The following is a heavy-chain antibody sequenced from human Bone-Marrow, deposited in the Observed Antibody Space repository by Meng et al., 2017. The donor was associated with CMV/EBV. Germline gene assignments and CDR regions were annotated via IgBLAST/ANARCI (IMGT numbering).Heavy chain of an antibody. CDR1: GFTFSSYS. CDR2: ISSSSSYI. D-gene: IGHD6-13*01. CDR3: ARVPSSSYVGLYYYYYYGMDV. V-gene: IGHV3-21*01. J-gene: IGHJ6*02. Sequence: GESLKISCAASGFTFSSYSMNWVRQAPGKGLEWVSSISSSSSYIYYAGSVKGRFTISRDKAKNSLYLQLNSLRAEDTAVYYGARVPSSSYVGLYYYYYYGMDVWAQGTTVTVSS.